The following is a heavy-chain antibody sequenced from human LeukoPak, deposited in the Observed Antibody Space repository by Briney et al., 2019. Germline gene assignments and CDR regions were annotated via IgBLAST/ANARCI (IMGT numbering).Heavy chain of an antibody. CDR3: ARVFTPLRALRFLEWDSNWFDP. D-gene: IGHD3-3*01. CDR1: GYTFTSYG. V-gene: IGHV1-18*01. J-gene: IGHJ5*02. Sequence: GASVKVSCKASGYTFTSYGISWVRQAPGQGLEWMGWISAYNGNTNYAQKLQGRVTMTTDTSTSTAYMELRSLRSDDTAVYYCARVFTPLRALRFLEWDSNWFDPWGQGTLVTVSS. CDR2: ISAYNGNT.